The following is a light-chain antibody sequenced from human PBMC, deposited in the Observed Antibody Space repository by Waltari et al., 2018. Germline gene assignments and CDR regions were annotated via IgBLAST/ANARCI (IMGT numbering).Light chain of an antibody. J-gene: IGKJ5*01. V-gene: IGKV1-33*01. CDR1: QDISHY. CDR2: DAS. Sequence: DIQMTQSPSSLSASVGDRVTITCQASQDISHYLNWYQQKPGKAPKLLIYDASNLETGVPSRFSGIGSGTDFTFTISSLQPEDIATYYCQQYDNLLITFGQGTRLEIK. CDR3: QQYDNLLIT.